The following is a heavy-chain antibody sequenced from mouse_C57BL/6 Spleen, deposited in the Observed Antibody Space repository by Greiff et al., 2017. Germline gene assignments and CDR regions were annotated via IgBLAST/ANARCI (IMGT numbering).Heavy chain of an antibody. CDR2: IDPSDSYT. CDR1: GYTFTSYW. CDR3: ARGGDYDGRAYYYAMDY. D-gene: IGHD2-4*01. Sequence: QVQLKQPGAELVMPGASVKLSCKASGYTFTSYWMHWVKQRPGQGLEWIGEIDPSDSYTNYNQKFKGKSTLTVDKSSSTAYMQLSSLTSEDSAVYYCARGGDYDGRAYYYAMDYWGQGTSVTVSS. V-gene: IGHV1-69*01. J-gene: IGHJ4*01.